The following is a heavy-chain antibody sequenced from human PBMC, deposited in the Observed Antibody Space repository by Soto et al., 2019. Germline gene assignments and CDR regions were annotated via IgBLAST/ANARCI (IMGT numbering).Heavy chain of an antibody. CDR3: GRVGRWRVHPTEFPH. J-gene: IGHJ1*01. V-gene: IGHV1-18*01. CDR2: ISAYNGNT. CDR1: DYTFTSYG. D-gene: IGHD6-19*01. Sequence: GASVKVSCKASDYTFTSYGISWVRQAPGQGLEWMGWISAYNGNTNYAQKLQGRVTMTTDTSTSTAYMELRSLRSDDTAVYYCGRVGRWRVHPTEFPHWGRGSLVTGSS.